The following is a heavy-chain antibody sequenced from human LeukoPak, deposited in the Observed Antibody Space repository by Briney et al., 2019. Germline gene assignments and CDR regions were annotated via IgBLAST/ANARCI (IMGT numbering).Heavy chain of an antibody. CDR1: GFSFTNYA. CDR3: ARASWISTDDAVC. J-gene: IGHJ4*02. CDR2: MKGGGET. D-gene: IGHD2-2*03. V-gene: IGHV3-23*01. Sequence: PGGSLRLSCAASGFSFTNYAMSWVRQAPARGPEWLSSMKGGGETFYADSVKGRFTLSRDDSRNTVYLQLNNLRVEDTAIYYCARASWISTDDAVCWGPGTQVTVSS.